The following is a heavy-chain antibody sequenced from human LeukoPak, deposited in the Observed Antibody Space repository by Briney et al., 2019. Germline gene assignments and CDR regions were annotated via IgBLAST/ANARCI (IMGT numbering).Heavy chain of an antibody. J-gene: IGHJ4*02. CDR3: ARHVVSGWQDIDY. Sequence: SETLSLTCAVSGGSISSGGYSWRWIRQPPGKGLEWIGYIYHSGSTYYNPSLKSRVTISVDRSKNQFSLKLSSVTAADTAVYYCARHVVSGWQDIDYWGQGTLVTVSS. CDR1: GGSISSGGYS. V-gene: IGHV4-30-2*01. D-gene: IGHD6-19*01. CDR2: IYHSGST.